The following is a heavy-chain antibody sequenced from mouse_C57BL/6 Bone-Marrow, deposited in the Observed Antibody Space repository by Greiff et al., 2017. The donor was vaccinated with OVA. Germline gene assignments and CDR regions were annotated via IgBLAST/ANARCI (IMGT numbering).Heavy chain of an antibody. CDR2: YLGSGNTY. CDR3: RWGLVIFDY. J-gene: IGHJ2*01. Sequence: VQLQESGPEPVKPGASVKMSCKASGYTFTDYYMHWVKQKPGKGLEWIGEIYLGSGNTYYNEKFKGKATLTAHTSSSTAYMQLSSLTSEDSAVYFCARWGLVIFDYWGQGTTLTVSS. D-gene: IGHD2-2*01. CDR1: YTFTDYYM. V-gene: IGHV1-83*01.